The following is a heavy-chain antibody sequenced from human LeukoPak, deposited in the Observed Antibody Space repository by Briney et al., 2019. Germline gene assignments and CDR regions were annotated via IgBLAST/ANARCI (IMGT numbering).Heavy chain of an antibody. J-gene: IGHJ4*02. CDR3: ARSSIKAFDY. CDR1: RDSVSSNSVA. V-gene: IGHV6-1*01. CDR2: TYYGSQWHD. Sequence: SQTLSITCAISRDSVSSNSVAWNWIRQMPSRGLEWLGRTYYGSQWHDDYAVAVKSLIIINPDTSKYQFSLHLNSVAPEDTAVYYYARSSIKAFDYWGQGTLVTVSS.